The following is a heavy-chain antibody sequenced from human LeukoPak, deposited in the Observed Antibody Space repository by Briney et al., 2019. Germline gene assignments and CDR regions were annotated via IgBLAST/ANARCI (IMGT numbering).Heavy chain of an antibody. Sequence: PGGSLRLSCAASGFTFDDYGMSWVRQAPGKGLEWVSNLNWNGGRTGYADSVKGRFTISRDNAKNSLYLQMNSLRAEDTAVYYCARDSGFRESLDYWGQGTLVTVSS. CDR1: GFTFDDYG. V-gene: IGHV3-20*04. D-gene: IGHD3-10*01. J-gene: IGHJ4*02. CDR3: ARDSGFRESLDY. CDR2: LNWNGGRT.